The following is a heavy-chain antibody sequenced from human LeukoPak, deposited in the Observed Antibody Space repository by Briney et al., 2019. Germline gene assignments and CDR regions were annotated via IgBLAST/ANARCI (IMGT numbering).Heavy chain of an antibody. J-gene: IGHJ4*02. D-gene: IGHD3-3*01. Sequence: PSQTLSLTCTVSGGSISSGDYYWSWLRQPPGKGLEWIGYIYYSGSTYYNPSLKSRVTISVDTSKNQFSLKLSSVTAADTAVYYCARQGYYDFWSGYYAFDYWGQGTLVTVSS. CDR1: GGSISSGDYY. V-gene: IGHV4-30-4*08. CDR2: IYYSGST. CDR3: ARQGYYDFWSGYYAFDY.